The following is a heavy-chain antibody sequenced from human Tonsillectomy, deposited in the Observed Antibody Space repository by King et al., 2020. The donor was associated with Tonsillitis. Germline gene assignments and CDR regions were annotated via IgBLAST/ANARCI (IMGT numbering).Heavy chain of an antibody. CDR1: GGSISSYY. D-gene: IGHD2-15*01. CDR3: ARMLAPPRQYCSGGSCYCFDY. Sequence: VQLQESGPGLVKPSETLSLTCTVSGGSISSYYWSWIRQPAGKGLEWIGRIYTSGSTNYNPSLKSRVTMSVDTSKNQFSLKLSSVTAADTAVYYCARMLAPPRQYCSGGSCYCFDYWGQGTLVTVSS. J-gene: IGHJ4*02. CDR2: IYTSGST. V-gene: IGHV4-4*07.